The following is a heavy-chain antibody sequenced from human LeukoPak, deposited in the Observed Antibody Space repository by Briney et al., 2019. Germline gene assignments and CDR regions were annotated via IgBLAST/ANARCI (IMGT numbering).Heavy chain of an antibody. CDR1: GYTFTSYD. D-gene: IGHD5-18*01. V-gene: IGHV1-8*03. J-gene: IGHJ4*02. Sequence: ASVKVSCKPSGYTFTSYDINWVRQATGQGLEWMGWMNPNSGNTGYAQKFQGRVTITRNTSISTAHMELSSLRSEDTAVYYCARHGGYSYGVDYWGQGTLVTVSS. CDR3: ARHGGYSYGVDY. CDR2: MNPNSGNT.